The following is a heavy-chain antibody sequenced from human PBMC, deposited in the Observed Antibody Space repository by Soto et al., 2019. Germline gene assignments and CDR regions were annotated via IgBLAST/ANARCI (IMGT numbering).Heavy chain of an antibody. Sequence: GGSLRLSCAASGFTFSSYSFNWVRQAPGKGLEWLSYIGSSSTTIFYADSVKGRFIISRDNAKNSLYLQMNSLRPEDTAVYYCAREQQLAFDNWGQGTRVTVSS. CDR2: IGSSSTTI. CDR1: GFTFSSYS. CDR3: AREQQLAFDN. J-gene: IGHJ4*02. D-gene: IGHD6-13*01. V-gene: IGHV3-48*01.